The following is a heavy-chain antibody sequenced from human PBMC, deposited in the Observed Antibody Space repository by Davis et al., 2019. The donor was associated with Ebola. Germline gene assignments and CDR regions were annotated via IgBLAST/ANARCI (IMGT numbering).Heavy chain of an antibody. CDR1: GYTFTDYL. CDR2: TGAYNGNT. J-gene: IGHJ4*02. CDR3: ARGAIAPPDY. V-gene: IGHV1-18*04. Sequence: ASVTVSCKASGYTFTDYLMHWVRQAPGQGLEWMGWTGAYNGNTNYAQKFQGRVTMTTDTSTSTAYMELRSLRSDDTAVYYCARGAIAPPDYWGQGTLVTVSS. D-gene: IGHD6-6*01.